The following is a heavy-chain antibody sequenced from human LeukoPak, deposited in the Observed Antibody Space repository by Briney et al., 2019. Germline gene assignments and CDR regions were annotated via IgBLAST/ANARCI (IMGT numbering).Heavy chain of an antibody. CDR3: ARVSGGYDYLTYFDY. Sequence: PSETLSLTCTVSGGSISSSSYYWGWIRQPAGKGLEWIGRIYTSGSTIYNPSLKSRVTMSVDTSKNQFSLKLSSVTAADTAVYYCARVSGGYDYLTYFDYWGQGTLVTVSS. J-gene: IGHJ4*02. CDR2: IYTSGST. CDR1: GGSISSSSYY. V-gene: IGHV4-61*02. D-gene: IGHD5-12*01.